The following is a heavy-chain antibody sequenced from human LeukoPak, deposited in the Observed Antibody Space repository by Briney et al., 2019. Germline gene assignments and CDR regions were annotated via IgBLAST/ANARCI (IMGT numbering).Heavy chain of an antibody. D-gene: IGHD6-6*01. J-gene: IGHJ6*03. CDR1: GGSISSYY. CDR3: ARWSGSVTARNYYYYMDV. CDR2: IYYSGST. Sequence: SETLSLTCTVSGGSISSYYWSWIRQPPGKGLEWLGYIYYSGSTNYNPSLRTRVTISVDASRNQFSLNLSSVTAADTAVYYCARWSGSVTARNYYYYMDVWGEGTTVTVSS. V-gene: IGHV4-59*08.